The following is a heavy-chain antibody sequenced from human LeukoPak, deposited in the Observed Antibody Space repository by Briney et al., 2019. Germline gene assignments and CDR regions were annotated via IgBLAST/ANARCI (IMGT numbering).Heavy chain of an antibody. D-gene: IGHD3-22*01. Sequence: ASVKVSCKASGYTFTSYDINWVRQAPGQGLEWMGWMNPNSGNTVYAQKFQGRVTITRNTSISTAYMELSSLRSEDTAVYYCARGSINYYDSSGIDYWGQGTLVTVSS. V-gene: IGHV1-8*03. CDR3: ARGSINYYDSSGIDY. J-gene: IGHJ4*02. CDR2: MNPNSGNT. CDR1: GYTFTSYD.